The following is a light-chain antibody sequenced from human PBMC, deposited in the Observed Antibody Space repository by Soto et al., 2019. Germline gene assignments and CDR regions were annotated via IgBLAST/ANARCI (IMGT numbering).Light chain of an antibody. CDR3: GTRDSSLRPFDV. CDR1: SSNIGNNY. V-gene: IGLV1-51*02. CDR2: ENN. J-gene: IGLJ1*01. Sequence: QSVLTQPPSVSAAPGQKVTISCSGSSSNIGNNYVSWYQQLPGTAPKLLIYENNKRPSGIPDRFSGSKSGTSATLGITGLQTGDEADYYCGTRDSSLRPFDVFDTGPKVTVL.